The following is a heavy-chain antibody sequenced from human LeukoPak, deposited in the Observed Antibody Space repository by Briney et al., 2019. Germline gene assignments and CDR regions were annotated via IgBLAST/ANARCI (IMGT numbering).Heavy chain of an antibody. CDR2: IYSGGST. CDR1: GFTVSSNY. Sequence: GGSLRLSCAASGFTVSSNYMSWVRQAPGEGLEWVSVIYSGGSTYYADSVKGRFTISRDNSKNTLYLQMNSLRAEDTAVYYCASPIATRQGYYYYGMDVWGQGTTVTVSS. CDR3: ASPIATRQGYYYYGMDV. J-gene: IGHJ6*02. D-gene: IGHD6-6*01. V-gene: IGHV3-66*01.